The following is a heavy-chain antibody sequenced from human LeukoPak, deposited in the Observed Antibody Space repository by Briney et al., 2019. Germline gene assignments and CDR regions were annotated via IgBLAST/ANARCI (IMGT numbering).Heavy chain of an antibody. CDR2: TIPIFGTA. Sequence: SVKVSCKASGGTFSSYAISWVRQAPGQGLEWMGGTIPIFGTANYAQKFQGRVTITTDESTSTAYMELSSLRSEDTAVYYCAGGTTVAKYYYYYYMDVWGKGTTVTVSS. D-gene: IGHD1-7*01. CDR1: GGTFSSYA. CDR3: AGGTTVAKYYYYYYMDV. J-gene: IGHJ6*03. V-gene: IGHV1-69*05.